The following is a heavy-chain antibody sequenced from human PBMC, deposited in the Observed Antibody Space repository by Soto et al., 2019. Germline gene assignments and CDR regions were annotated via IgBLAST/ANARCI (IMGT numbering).Heavy chain of an antibody. V-gene: IGHV4-4*02. CDR1: SGPITSGNW. CDR3: ASHLIMPGTRGFDY. J-gene: IGHJ4*02. Sequence: QVQLQESGQGLLRPSGPLSLTCAILSGPITSGNWGVGARQPPGKGLEWIGEVYHGGSTNYNPSLKSRLTISVDRSQNQFSLRLNSVTAADTAVYFCASHLIMPGTRGFDYWGQGSLVTVSS. D-gene: IGHD6-13*01. CDR2: VYHGGST.